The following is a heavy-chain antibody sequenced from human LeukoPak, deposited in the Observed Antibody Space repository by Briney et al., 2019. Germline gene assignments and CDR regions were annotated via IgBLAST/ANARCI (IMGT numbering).Heavy chain of an antibody. CDR3: ARGAGDDTSGSRMKGAFDY. D-gene: IGHD3-22*01. CDR2: IYSGGST. CDR1: GFTVSSNY. J-gene: IGHJ4*02. Sequence: GGSLRLSCAASGFTVSSNYMSWVRQAPGKGLEWVSVIYSGGSTYYADSVKGRFTISRHIPRNTLYLQMNSLRAEDTAVYYCARGAGDDTSGSRMKGAFDYWGQGTLVTVSS. V-gene: IGHV3-53*04.